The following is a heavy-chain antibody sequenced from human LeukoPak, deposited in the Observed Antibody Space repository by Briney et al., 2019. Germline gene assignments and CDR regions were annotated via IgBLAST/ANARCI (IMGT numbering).Heavy chain of an antibody. CDR3: GRDVAGDWFDL. V-gene: IGHV4-4*07. J-gene: IGHJ5*02. CDR2: VYGSGGT. CDR1: GDSISRYY. D-gene: IGHD2-15*01. Sequence: SETLSLTCSVSGDSISRYYWNWIRQPAGQGLEWIGLVYGSGGTNYNANLKSRVTMSVDRSKNQISLKMTSATAADTAFYYCGRDVAGDWFDLWGRGTLVTVSS.